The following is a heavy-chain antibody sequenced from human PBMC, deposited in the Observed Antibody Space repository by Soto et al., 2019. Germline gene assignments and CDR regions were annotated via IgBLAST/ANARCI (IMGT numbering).Heavy chain of an antibody. CDR3: ARDGIYPESYYYGMDV. V-gene: IGHV3-30-3*01. J-gene: IGHJ6*02. CDR2: ISYDGSNK. Sequence: GGSLRLSCAASGFTFSSYAMHWVRQAPGKGLEWVAVISYDGSNKYYADSVKGRFTITRDNSKNTLYLQMNSLRVEDTAVYYCARDGIYPESYYYGMDVWGQGTTVTVSS. CDR1: GFTFSSYA. D-gene: IGHD5-12*01.